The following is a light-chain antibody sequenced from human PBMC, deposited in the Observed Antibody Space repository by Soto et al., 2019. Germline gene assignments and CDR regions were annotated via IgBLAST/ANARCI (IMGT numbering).Light chain of an antibody. CDR2: GAS. J-gene: IGKJ1*01. CDR1: QSVSSN. CDR3: QQYNSWPQ. Sequence: EIVMTQSPATLSVSPGERATLSCRASQSVSSNLAWYQQKPGQAPRLLIFGASTRATGIPARFSGSGSGTEFTLTISRLQSEDFAVYYGQQYNSWPQFGQGTKVEIK. V-gene: IGKV3-15*01.